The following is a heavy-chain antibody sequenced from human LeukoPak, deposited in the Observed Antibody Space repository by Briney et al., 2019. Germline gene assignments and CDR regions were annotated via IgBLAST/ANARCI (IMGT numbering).Heavy chain of an antibody. V-gene: IGHV3-74*01. Sequence: GGTLRLSCAASEVAFRSYWMHWGRQDPGKGLVWVSHINSDGITTNYADSVKGRFTTSRDKAKNTLYLQMNSLRAEDTAVYYCARDTPGGVGFDYWGQGTLVTVSS. J-gene: IGHJ4*02. CDR3: ARDTPGGVGFDY. D-gene: IGHD2-15*01. CDR1: EVAFRSYW. CDR2: INSDGITT.